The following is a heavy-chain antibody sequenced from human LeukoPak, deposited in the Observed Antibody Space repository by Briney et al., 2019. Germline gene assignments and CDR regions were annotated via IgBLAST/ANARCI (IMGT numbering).Heavy chain of an antibody. CDR3: ARLKRSVYYYYMDV. V-gene: IGHV1-69*13. CDR1: GCTFISYA. Sequence: GASVKVSCKASGCTFISYAISCVRQAPGQGLEGMGGIIPIFGTANYAQKFQGRVTINADESTSTAYMELSSLRSEDTAVYYCARLKRSVYYYYMDVWGKGTTVTVSS. CDR2: IIPIFGTA. D-gene: IGHD2-8*01. J-gene: IGHJ6*03.